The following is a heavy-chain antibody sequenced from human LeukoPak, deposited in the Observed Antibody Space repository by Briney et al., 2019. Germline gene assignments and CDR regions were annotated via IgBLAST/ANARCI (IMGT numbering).Heavy chain of an antibody. CDR3: ARSGTAYCSGGSCYGSKFDP. D-gene: IGHD2-15*01. CDR2: ISDYNGNT. J-gene: IGHJ5*02. Sequence: ASVKVSCKASGYTFTSYGISWVRQAPGQGLEWMGWISDYNGNTNYAQKLQGRVTMTTDTSTSTAYMELRSLRSDDTAVYYCARSGTAYCSGGSCYGSKFDPWGQGTLVTVSS. CDR1: GYTFTSYG. V-gene: IGHV1-18*01.